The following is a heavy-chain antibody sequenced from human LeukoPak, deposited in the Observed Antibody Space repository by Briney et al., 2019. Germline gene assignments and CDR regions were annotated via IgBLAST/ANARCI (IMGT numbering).Heavy chain of an antibody. D-gene: IGHD3-22*01. V-gene: IGHV3-23*01. CDR1: GFTFSSYA. CDR2: ISGGAGNT. J-gene: IGHJ4*02. Sequence: GGSLRLSCAASGFTFSSYAMTWVRQSPGKGLEWVSSISGGAGNTYYADSVKGRFTISRDNSKNTLYLQVNSLRAADTAVYYCAKGIYHDSSGYWVYWGQGALVTVSS. CDR3: AKGIYHDSSGYWVY.